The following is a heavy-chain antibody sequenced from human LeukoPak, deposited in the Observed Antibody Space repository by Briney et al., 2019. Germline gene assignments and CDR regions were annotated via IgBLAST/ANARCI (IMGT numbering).Heavy chain of an antibody. Sequence: SVNVSCKASGGTFNNYSTSWVRQTRRPGLEGMGGIIRIFGTANYEQNFQGRVTITTEASTSTAYMELSSVRSEDTAVYYCAREKARNHFDYWGQGTLVTVSS. CDR2: IIRIFGTA. D-gene: IGHD6-6*01. CDR3: AREKARNHFDY. CDR1: GGTFNNYS. V-gene: IGHV1-69*05. J-gene: IGHJ4*02.